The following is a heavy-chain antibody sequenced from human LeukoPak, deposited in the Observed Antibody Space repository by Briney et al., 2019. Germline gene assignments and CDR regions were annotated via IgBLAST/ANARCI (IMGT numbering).Heavy chain of an antibody. CDR1: GGSISSSSHD. CDR2: IYYIGNT. J-gene: IGHJ4*02. CDR3: TREYSSSSDY. D-gene: IGHD6-6*01. Sequence: ASETLSLTCTVSGGSISSSSHDWSWVRQPPGKWLEWIGSIYYIGNTYYNPSLQSRVPISVDTSKNQFSLKLTSVTAADTAVYYCTREYSSSSDYWGQGTLVTVSS. V-gene: IGHV4-39*02.